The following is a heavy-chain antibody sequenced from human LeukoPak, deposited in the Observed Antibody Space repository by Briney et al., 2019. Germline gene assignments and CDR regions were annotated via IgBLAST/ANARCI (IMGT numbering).Heavy chain of an antibody. V-gene: IGHV3-53*01. D-gene: IGHD2-2*01. J-gene: IGHJ4*02. CDR3: ARENRSTSCCFDY. CDR1: GFTVSSNY. CDR2: LYAGGST. Sequence: PGGSLRLSCAASGFTVSSNYMNWVRQAPGKGLEWVSILYAGGSTYYADSVKGRFTISRDNSKNTLYLQMTSLRAEDTAVYYCARENRSTSCCFDYWGQGTLVTVSS.